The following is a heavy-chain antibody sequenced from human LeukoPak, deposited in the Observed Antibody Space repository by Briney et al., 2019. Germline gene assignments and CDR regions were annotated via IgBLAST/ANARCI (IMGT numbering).Heavy chain of an antibody. Sequence: GRSLRLSCAASGFTFDDYAMHWVRQVPGKGLEWVSGISWNTRSIGYADSVKGRFTISRDNAKSSLYLQMNSLRVEDTALYYCAKDYSYDSSGYYPGGAFDLWGQGTMVTVSS. CDR3: AKDYSYDSSGYYPGGAFDL. J-gene: IGHJ3*01. V-gene: IGHV3-9*01. CDR2: ISWNTRSI. D-gene: IGHD3-22*01. CDR1: GFTFDDYA.